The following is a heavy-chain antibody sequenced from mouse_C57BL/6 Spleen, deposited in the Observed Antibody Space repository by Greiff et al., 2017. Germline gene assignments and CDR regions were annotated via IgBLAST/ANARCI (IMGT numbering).Heavy chain of an antibody. Sequence: QLQQPGAELVKPGASVKLSCKASGYTFTSYWMHWVKQRPGQGLEWIGMIHPNSGSTNYNEKFKSKATLTVDKSSSTAYMQLSSLTSEDSAVYYCARFITTVVAFDYWGQGTTLTVSS. CDR2: IHPNSGST. V-gene: IGHV1-64*01. D-gene: IGHD1-1*01. J-gene: IGHJ2*01. CDR3: ARFITTVVAFDY. CDR1: GYTFTSYW.